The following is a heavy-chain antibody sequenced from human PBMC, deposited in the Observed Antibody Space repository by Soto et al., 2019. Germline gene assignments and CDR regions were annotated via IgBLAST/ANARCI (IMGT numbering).Heavy chain of an antibody. V-gene: IGHV3-23*01. CDR2: ISGSGGST. CDR1: GFKMSSFA. J-gene: IGHJ6*03. CDR3: SRDGNTGYSQGYYYYYYMDV. Sequence: PQRHPCAASGFKMSSFAMRWVRKDPGKGLEWVSAISGSGGSTYYADSVKGRFTISSDNSKNTLYLQMNSLRAEDTAVYYCSRDGNTGYSQGYYYYYYMDVWGKGTTVTVS. D-gene: IGHD2-15*01.